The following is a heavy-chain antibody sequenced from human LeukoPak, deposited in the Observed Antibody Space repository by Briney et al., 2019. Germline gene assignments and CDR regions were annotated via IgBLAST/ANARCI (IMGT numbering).Heavy chain of an antibody. V-gene: IGHV4-59*08. CDR2: IYYSGST. D-gene: IGHD5-24*01. Sequence: PSETLSLTCTVSGGSISSYYWSWIRQPPGKGLEWIGYIYYSGSTNYKSSLKSRVTISVDTSKNQLSLKLSSVTAADTAVYYCARREGYNFDYWGQGTLVTVSS. CDR1: GGSISSYY. CDR3: ARREGYNFDY. J-gene: IGHJ4*02.